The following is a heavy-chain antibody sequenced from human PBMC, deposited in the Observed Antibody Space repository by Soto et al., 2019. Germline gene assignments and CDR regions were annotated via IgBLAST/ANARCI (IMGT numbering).Heavy chain of an antibody. J-gene: IGHJ4*02. V-gene: IGHV4-31*03. Sequence: SETLSLTCTVSGGTISSGGYYWSWIRQHPGKGLEWIGYIYYSGSTYYNPSLKSRVTISVDTSKNQFSLKLSSVTAADAAVYYCARVTDGCADYWGQGTLVTVSS. CDR2: IYYSGST. D-gene: IGHD6-19*01. CDR3: ARVTDGCADY. CDR1: GGTISSGGYY.